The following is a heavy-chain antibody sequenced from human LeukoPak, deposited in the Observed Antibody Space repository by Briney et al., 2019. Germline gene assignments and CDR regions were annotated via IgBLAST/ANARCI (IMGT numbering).Heavy chain of an antibody. V-gene: IGHV1-2*02. J-gene: IGHJ4*02. CDR2: INPNSGGT. CDR3: ARDPIPLTDYYYDSSGYIFDY. CDR1: GYTFIGHY. D-gene: IGHD3-22*01. Sequence: ASVKVSCKASGYTFIGHYIHWVRQAPGQGLEWMGWINPNSGGTNYAQKFQGRVTMTRDTSISTAYMELSRLRSDDTAVYYCARDPIPLTDYYYDSSGYIFDYWGQGTLVTVSS.